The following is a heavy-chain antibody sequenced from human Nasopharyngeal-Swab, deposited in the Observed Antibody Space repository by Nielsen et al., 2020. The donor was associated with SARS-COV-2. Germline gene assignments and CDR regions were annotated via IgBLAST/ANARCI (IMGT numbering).Heavy chain of an antibody. Sequence: ASVKVSCKASGHTFTSYDINWVRQATGQGLEWMGWMNPNSGNTGYAQKFQGRVTMTRNTSISTAYMELSSLRSEDTAVYYCARARSFWSGTPFYWGQGTLVAVSS. CDR3: ARARSFWSGTPFY. V-gene: IGHV1-8*01. J-gene: IGHJ4*02. D-gene: IGHD3-3*01. CDR1: GHTFTSYD. CDR2: MNPNSGNT.